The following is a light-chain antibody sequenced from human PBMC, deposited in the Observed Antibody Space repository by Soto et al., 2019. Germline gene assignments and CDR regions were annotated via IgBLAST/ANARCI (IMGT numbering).Light chain of an antibody. CDR1: ASDFGAGYN. J-gene: IGLJ3*02. CDR2: SNI. V-gene: IGLV1-40*01. CDR3: QSYDSSLGGSKGV. Sequence: QSVLTQPPSMSGALGQGVTISRTGGASDFGAGYNVHWYERFPGTAPKLLIYSNINRPSGVPDRFSGSKAGTSASLAITGLQAEDEADYYCQSYDSSLGGSKGVFGGGTKLTVL.